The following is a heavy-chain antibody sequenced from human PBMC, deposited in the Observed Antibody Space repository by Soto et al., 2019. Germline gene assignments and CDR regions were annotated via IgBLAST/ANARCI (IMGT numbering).Heavy chain of an antibody. V-gene: IGHV1-69*13. Sequence: SVKVSCKASGGTFSSYSISWVRQAPGQGLEWMGGIIPIFGTANYAQKSQGRVTITADESTSTAHMELSSLRSEDTAVYYCARTGYCSGGSCYTNWFDPWGQGTLVTVSS. CDR2: IIPIFGTA. J-gene: IGHJ5*02. D-gene: IGHD2-15*01. CDR3: ARTGYCSGGSCYTNWFDP. CDR1: GGTFSSYS.